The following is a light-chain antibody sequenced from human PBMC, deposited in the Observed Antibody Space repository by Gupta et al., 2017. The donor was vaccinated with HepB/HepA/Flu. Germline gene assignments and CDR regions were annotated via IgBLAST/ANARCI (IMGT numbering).Light chain of an antibody. CDR2: LAS. CDR1: QSITNY. Sequence: DIQMTQSPSSLSASVGDRVTITCRASQSITNYLNWYQYKPGKAPKLLIYLASSLQSGVPSRFSGSGSGTDFTLTISRLQREDFATYYCQQSDSSPFTFGHGTKVEIK. CDR3: QQSDSSPFT. J-gene: IGKJ3*01. V-gene: IGKV1-39*01.